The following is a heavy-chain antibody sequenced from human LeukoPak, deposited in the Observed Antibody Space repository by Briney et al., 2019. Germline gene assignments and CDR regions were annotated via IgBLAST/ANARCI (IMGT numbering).Heavy chain of an antibody. CDR3: ARMYYHDSSDYYWAPDY. Sequence: GGSLRLSCTASGFTFGDYAMSWVRQAPGKGLVWVSRINSAGSSTSYADSVKGRFTISRDNAKNTLYLQMNSLRAEDTAVYFCARMYYHDSSDYYWAPDYWGQGTLVTVSS. CDR2: INSAGSST. CDR1: GFTFGDYA. V-gene: IGHV3-74*01. J-gene: IGHJ4*02. D-gene: IGHD3-22*01.